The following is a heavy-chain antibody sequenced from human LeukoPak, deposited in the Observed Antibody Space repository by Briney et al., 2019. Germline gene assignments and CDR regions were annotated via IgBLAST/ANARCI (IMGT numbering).Heavy chain of an antibody. CDR1: GGSFSGYY. CDR2: INHSGST. D-gene: IGHD5-18*01. J-gene: IGHJ6*04. V-gene: IGHV4-34*01. CDR3: ARGFGYSYGSRYYYYGMDV. Sequence: SETLSLTCAVYGGSFSGYYWSWIRQPPGKGLEWIGEINHSGSTNYNPSLKSRVTISVDTSKNQFSLKLSSVTAADTAVCYCARGFGYSYGSRYYYYGMDVWGKGTTVTVSS.